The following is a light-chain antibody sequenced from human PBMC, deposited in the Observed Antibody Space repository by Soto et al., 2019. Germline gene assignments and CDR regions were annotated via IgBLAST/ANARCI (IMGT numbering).Light chain of an antibody. J-gene: IGLJ1*01. V-gene: IGLV2-14*01. CDR1: SSDVGGYNY. Sequence: QSALTQPASVSGSPGQSITISCTGTSSDVGGYNYVSWYQQHPGKVPKLLISEVSNRPSGVSHRFSGSKSGNTASLTISGLQAEDEADYYCSSYTRSRTYVFGTGTKVTVL. CDR3: SSYTRSRTYV. CDR2: EVS.